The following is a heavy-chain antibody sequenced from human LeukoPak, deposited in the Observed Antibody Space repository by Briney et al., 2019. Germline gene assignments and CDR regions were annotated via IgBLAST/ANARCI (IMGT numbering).Heavy chain of an antibody. J-gene: IGHJ4*02. CDR1: GGSISSARYY. CDR3: ATEREGPYGYLDY. Sequence: SETLSLTCTVSGGSISSARYYWSWIRQPAGKGLEWIGRIYTSGSTDYNPSLKSRVTISLDTSQNQFSLKLSSVSAADTAVYYCATEREGPYGYLDYWGQGSLVTVSS. D-gene: IGHD4-17*01. V-gene: IGHV4-61*02. CDR2: IYTSGST.